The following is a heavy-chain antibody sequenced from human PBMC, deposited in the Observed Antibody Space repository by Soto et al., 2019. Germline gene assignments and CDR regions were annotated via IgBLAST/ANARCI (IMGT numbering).Heavy chain of an antibody. CDR1: GGTFSSYA. J-gene: IGHJ4*02. D-gene: IGHD1-26*01. V-gene: IGHV1-69*13. Sequence: EASVKVSCKASGGTFSSYAISWVRQAPGQGLEWMGGIIPIFGTANYAQKFQGRVTITADESTSTAYMELSSLRSEDTAVYYCARGSGREPAPVDYWGQGTLVTVSS. CDR2: IIPIFGTA. CDR3: ARGSGREPAPVDY.